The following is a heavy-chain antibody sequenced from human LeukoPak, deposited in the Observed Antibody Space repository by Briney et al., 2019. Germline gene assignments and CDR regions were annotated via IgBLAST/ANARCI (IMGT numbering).Heavy chain of an antibody. J-gene: IGHJ4*02. Sequence: TGGSLRLSCAASGFTFSSHAMSWVRQAPGKGLEWVSGISGSGGVTYNADSVKGRFSISRDNSKNTLYLQMDRLRPEDTAVYYCAKDVIGSVDYWGQGTLVSVSS. CDR1: GFTFSSHA. D-gene: IGHD6-6*01. V-gene: IGHV3-23*01. CDR3: AKDVIGSVDY. CDR2: ISGSGGVT.